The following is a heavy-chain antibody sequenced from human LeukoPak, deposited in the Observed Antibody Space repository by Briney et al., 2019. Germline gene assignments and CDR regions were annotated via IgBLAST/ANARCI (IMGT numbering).Heavy chain of an antibody. CDR1: GFTFSSYE. Sequence: GGSLRLSCAASGFTFSSYEMNWVRQAPGKGLEWVSYISSSGSTIYYADSVKGRFTISRDNAKNSLYLQMNSLRAEDTAVYYCASGGSYYPCDYWGREPWSPSPQ. CDR2: ISSSGSTI. CDR3: ASGGSYYPCDY. V-gene: IGHV3-48*03. D-gene: IGHD3-10*01. J-gene: IGHJ4*02.